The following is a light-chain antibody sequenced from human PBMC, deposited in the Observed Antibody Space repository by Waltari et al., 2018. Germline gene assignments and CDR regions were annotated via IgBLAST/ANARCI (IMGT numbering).Light chain of an antibody. CDR3: QQDHSTPRT. V-gene: IGKV4-1*01. CDR2: WAS. CDR1: QSVLYSSNNKNY. Sequence: DIVMTQSPDSLAVSLGERATINCKSSQSVLYSSNNKNYLAWYQQKEGQPPKLLIYWASTRESGVPDRFSGSGSGTDFTLTISSLQAEDVAVYYCQQDHSTPRTFGQGTKVEIK. J-gene: IGKJ1*01.